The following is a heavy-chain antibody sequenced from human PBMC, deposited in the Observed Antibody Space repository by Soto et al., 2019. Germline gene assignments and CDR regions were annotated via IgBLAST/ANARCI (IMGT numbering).Heavy chain of an antibody. CDR1: GGSISSGDYY. Sequence: SETLSLTCTVSGGSISSGDYYWSWIRQPPGKGLEWIGYIYYSGSTYYNPSLKSRVTISVDTSKNRFSLKLSSVTAADTAVYYCARVLILAAGSFDPWGQGTLVTVSS. V-gene: IGHV4-30-4*01. J-gene: IGHJ5*02. CDR3: ARVLILAAGSFDP. D-gene: IGHD6-13*01. CDR2: IYYSGST.